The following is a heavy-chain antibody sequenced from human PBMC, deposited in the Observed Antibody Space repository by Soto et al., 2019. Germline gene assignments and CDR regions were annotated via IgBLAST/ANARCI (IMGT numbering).Heavy chain of an antibody. D-gene: IGHD3-3*01. J-gene: IGHJ4*02. V-gene: IGHV3-15*01. CDR1: GFTFSNAW. CDR3: TTDSTIFGVVLSDYFDY. CDR2: IKSKTDGGTT. Sequence: PGGSLRLSCAASGFTFSNAWMSWVRQAPGKGLEWVGRIKSKTDGGTTDYAAPVKGRFTISRDDSKNTLYLQMNSLKTEDTAVYYCTTDSTIFGVVLSDYFDYWGQGTLVTVSS.